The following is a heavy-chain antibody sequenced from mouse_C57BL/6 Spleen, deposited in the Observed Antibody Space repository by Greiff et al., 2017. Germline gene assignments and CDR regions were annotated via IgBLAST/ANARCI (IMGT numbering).Heavy chain of an antibody. V-gene: IGHV1-39*01. CDR2: INPNYGTT. CDR1: GYSFTDYN. D-gene: IGHD2-3*01. J-gene: IGHJ2*01. Sequence: EVQLVESGPELVMPGASVKMSCKASGYSFTDYNMNWVKQSTGKCLEWIGVINPNYGTTSYNQKFKGKATLTVDQSSSTAYMHLNSLTSEDSSVYYCARHDGYSEYWGEGTTLTVSS. CDR3: ARHDGYSEY.